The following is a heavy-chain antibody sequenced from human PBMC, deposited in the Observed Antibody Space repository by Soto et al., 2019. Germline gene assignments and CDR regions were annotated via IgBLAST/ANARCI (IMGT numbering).Heavy chain of an antibody. Sequence: SETLSLTCTVSGGSISSGGYYWSWIRQHPGKGLEWIGYIYYSGSTYYNPSLKSRVTISVDTSKNQFSLKLSSVTAADTAVYYCARVIAVAGTAFDIWGQGTMVTVSS. D-gene: IGHD6-19*01. CDR2: IYYSGST. CDR1: GGSISSGGYY. V-gene: IGHV4-31*03. J-gene: IGHJ3*02. CDR3: ARVIAVAGTAFDI.